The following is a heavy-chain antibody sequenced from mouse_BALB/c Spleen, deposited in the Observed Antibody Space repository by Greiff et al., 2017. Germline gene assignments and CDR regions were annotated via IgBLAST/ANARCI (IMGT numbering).Heavy chain of an antibody. CDR2: ISSGSSTN. V-gene: IGHV5-17*02. D-gene: IGHD4-1*01. CDR3: ARGGTGYFDY. CDR1: GFTFSSFG. Sequence: EVKLLESGGGLVQPGGSRKLSCAASGFTFSSFGMHWVRQAPEKGLEWVAYISSGSSTNYYADTVKGRFTISRDNPKNSLFLQMTSLRSENTAMYYCARGGTGYFDYWGQGTTLTVSS. J-gene: IGHJ2*01.